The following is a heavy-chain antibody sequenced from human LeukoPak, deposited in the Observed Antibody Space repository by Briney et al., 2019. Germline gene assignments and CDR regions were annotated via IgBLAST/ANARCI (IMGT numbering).Heavy chain of an antibody. Sequence: KTGGSLRLSCAASGFTFSSYSMNWVRQAPGKGREWVSSISSSSSYIYYADSVKGRFTISRDNAKNSLYLQMNSLRAEDTAVYYCAREVTTWRYFDYWGQGTLVTVSS. CDR1: GFTFSSYS. CDR3: AREVTTWRYFDY. J-gene: IGHJ4*02. V-gene: IGHV3-21*01. D-gene: IGHD4-17*01. CDR2: ISSSSSYI.